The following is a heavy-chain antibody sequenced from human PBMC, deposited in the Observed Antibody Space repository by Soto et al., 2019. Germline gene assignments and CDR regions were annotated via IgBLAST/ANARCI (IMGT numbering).Heavy chain of an antibody. V-gene: IGHV3-30-3*01. CDR1: VFTFSSYA. J-gene: IGHJ6*02. CDR3: ARDSAVTYYDFWSGYYAPLGMDV. D-gene: IGHD3-3*01. CDR2: ISYDGSNK. Sequence: GPLRLSCAASVFTFSSYAMHWVRQAPGKGLAWVAVISYDGSNKYYADSVKGRFTISRDNSKNTLYLQMNSLRAEDTAVYYCARDSAVTYYDFWSGYYAPLGMDVWGQGTTVTVSS.